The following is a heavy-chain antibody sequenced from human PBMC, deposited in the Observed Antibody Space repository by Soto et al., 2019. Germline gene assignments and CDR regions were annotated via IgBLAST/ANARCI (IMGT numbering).Heavy chain of an antibody. CDR3: ARASGYSYGYYYYYYYGMDV. Sequence: QVQLQESGPGLVKPSQTLSLTGTVSGGSISSGGYYWSWIPQHPGKGLAWIGYIYYSGRTYYNPPLKSRVTIAVDTSKKHFSLKLSSVTAADTAVYYCARASGYSYGYYYYYYYGMDVWGQGTTGTVSS. D-gene: IGHD5-18*01. V-gene: IGHV4-31*03. J-gene: IGHJ6*02. CDR2: IYYSGRT. CDR1: GGSISSGGYY.